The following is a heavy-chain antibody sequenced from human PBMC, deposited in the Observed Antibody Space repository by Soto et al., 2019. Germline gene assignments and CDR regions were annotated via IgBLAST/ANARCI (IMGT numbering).Heavy chain of an antibody. J-gene: IGHJ6*03. V-gene: IGHV3-23*01. CDR2: ISDSGGST. CDR1: GFTFSSYT. Sequence: EVQLLESGGGLVQPGGSLRLSCAASGFTFSSYTMSWVRQAPGKALEWVSAISDSGGSTYYADSVKGRFTISRDNSKHTLFLQVNSLRAEDTAVYYCAKGLGDYYYMDVWGKGTTVTVSS. CDR3: AKGLGDYYYMDV.